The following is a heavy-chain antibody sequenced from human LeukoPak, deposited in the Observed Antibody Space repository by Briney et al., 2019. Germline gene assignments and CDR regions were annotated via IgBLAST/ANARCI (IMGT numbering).Heavy chain of an antibody. CDR2: FDPEDGET. J-gene: IGHJ5*02. D-gene: IGHD3-16*02. V-gene: IGHV1-24*01. Sequence: GASVKVSCKVSGYTLTELSMHWVRQAPGKGLEWMGGFDPEDGETIYAQKFQGRVTMTEDTSTDTAYMELSSLRSEDTAVYYCATVAHYDYVWGSYRYWFDPWGQGTLVTVSS. CDR1: GYTLTELS. CDR3: ATVAHYDYVWGSYRYWFDP.